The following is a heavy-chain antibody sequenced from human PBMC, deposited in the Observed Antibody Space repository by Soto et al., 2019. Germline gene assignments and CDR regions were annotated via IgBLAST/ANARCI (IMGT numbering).Heavy chain of an antibody. CDR2: ISGSGEST. V-gene: IGHV3-23*01. J-gene: IGHJ4*02. CDR3: AKSLGDRWNTYYFDY. Sequence: EVQVLESGGDLVQPGGSLRLSCAASGFTFGMYSMSWVRQAPGKGLAWVSGISGSGESTYYADSVKGRFTISRDNSKNTLYLQMYSLRADDTAVYYCAKSLGDRWNTYYFDYWGQGTLVTVSS. D-gene: IGHD1-1*01. CDR1: GFTFGMYS.